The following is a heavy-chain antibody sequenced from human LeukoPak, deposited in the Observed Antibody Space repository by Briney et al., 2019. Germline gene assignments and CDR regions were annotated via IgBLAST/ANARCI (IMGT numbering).Heavy chain of an antibody. D-gene: IGHD1-26*01. Sequence: PGGSLRLSCAASGFTVSSNYMSWVRQAPGKGLEWGSVIYSGGNTYYSDSVKGRFTISRDNSKNTLYLQMNSLRAEDTAVYYCASLVGASKTYFDLWGRGTLVTVSS. V-gene: IGHV3-66*01. J-gene: IGHJ2*01. CDR1: GFTVSSNY. CDR2: IYSGGNT. CDR3: ASLVGASKTYFDL.